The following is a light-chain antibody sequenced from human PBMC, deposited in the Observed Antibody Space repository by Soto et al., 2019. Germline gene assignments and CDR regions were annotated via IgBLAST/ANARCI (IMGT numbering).Light chain of an antibody. CDR1: QSVSSY. CDR3: QQRSNWRGLT. J-gene: IGKJ4*01. Sequence: EIVLTQSPATLSLSPGERATLSCRASQSVSSYLAWYQQKPGQAPRLLIYDASNGATGIPARFSGSGSGTDFTLTISSLEPEDFAVYYCQQRSNWRGLTFGGGTKV. CDR2: DAS. V-gene: IGKV3-11*01.